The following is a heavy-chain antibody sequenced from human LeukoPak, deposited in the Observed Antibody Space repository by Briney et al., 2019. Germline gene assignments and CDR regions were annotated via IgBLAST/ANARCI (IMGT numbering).Heavy chain of an antibody. CDR1: GGSFSDYS. CDR3: ARSDYYYDSSGYYPLNWFDP. J-gene: IGHJ5*02. V-gene: IGHV4-34*01. D-gene: IGHD3-22*01. CDR2: INHSGGT. Sequence: SETLSLTCAVYGGSFSDYSWTWIRQPPGKGLEWIGEINHSGGTNHNPSLMSRVIMSVDTSKNQISLKVSSVTAADTAVYYCARSDYYYDSSGYYPLNWFDPWGQGTLVTASS.